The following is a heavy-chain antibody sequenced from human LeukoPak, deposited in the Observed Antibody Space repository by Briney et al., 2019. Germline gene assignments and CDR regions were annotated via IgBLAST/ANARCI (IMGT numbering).Heavy chain of an antibody. CDR2: IYYSGST. D-gene: IGHD4-17*01. Sequence: SETLSLTCTVSGSFSGNYYRSWIRQPPGKGLEWIGYIYYSGSTNYNPSLKSRVTISVDTSKNQFSLKLSSVTAADTAVYYYARTHDYGDYPTTYFDYWGQGTLVTVSS. CDR3: ARTHDYGDYPTTYFDY. V-gene: IGHV4-59*01. CDR1: GSFSGNYY. J-gene: IGHJ4*02.